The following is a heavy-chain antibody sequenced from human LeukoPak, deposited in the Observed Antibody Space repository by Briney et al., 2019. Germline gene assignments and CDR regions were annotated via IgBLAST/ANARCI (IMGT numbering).Heavy chain of an antibody. CDR2: IKQDGSEK. V-gene: IGHV3-7*03. Sequence: PGGSLRLSCAASGFTFSSYWMSWVRQAPGKGLEWVANIKQDGSEKYYVDSVKGRFTISRDNSKNTLYLQMNSLRAEDTAVYYCAKVTGTGAFDIWGQGTMVTVSS. D-gene: IGHD1-1*01. J-gene: IGHJ3*02. CDR1: GFTFSSYW. CDR3: AKVTGTGAFDI.